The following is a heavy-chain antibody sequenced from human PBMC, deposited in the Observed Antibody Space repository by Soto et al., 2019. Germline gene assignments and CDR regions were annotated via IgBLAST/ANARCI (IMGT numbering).Heavy chain of an antibody. CDR3: ARHYSGSYYWFDY. Sequence: PSETLSLTCTVSGGSISSYYWSWIRQPPGKGLEWIGYIYYSGSTNYNPSLKSRVTISVDTSKNQFSLKLSSVTAADTAVYYCARHYSGSYYWFDYWGQGTLVTVSS. V-gene: IGHV4-59*08. J-gene: IGHJ4*02. CDR1: GGSISSYY. CDR2: IYYSGST. D-gene: IGHD1-26*01.